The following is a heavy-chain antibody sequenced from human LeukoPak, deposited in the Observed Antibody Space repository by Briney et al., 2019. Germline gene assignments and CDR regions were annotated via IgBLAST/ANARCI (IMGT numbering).Heavy chain of an antibody. J-gene: IGHJ4*02. CDR3: ARDQGMDGYNLGFIDY. Sequence: ASLKVSCKASGYAFTGYYMHWVRQAPGQGLEWMGWINPNSGGTNSAQKFQGRVTMTRDTSISTAYMELSRLRSDDTAVYYCARDQGMDGYNLGFIDYWGQGTLVTVSS. CDR1: GYAFTGYY. V-gene: IGHV1-2*02. D-gene: IGHD5-24*01. CDR2: INPNSGGT.